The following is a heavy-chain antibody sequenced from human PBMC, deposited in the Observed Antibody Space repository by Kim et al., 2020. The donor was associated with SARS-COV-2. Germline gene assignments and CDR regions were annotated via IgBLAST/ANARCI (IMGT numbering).Heavy chain of an antibody. CDR1: GYTFTGYY. D-gene: IGHD2-15*01. CDR2: INPNSGGT. J-gene: IGHJ2*01. Sequence: ASVKVSCKASGYTFTGYYMHWVRQAPGQGLEWMGWINPNSGGTNYAQKFQGRVTMTRDTSISTAYMELSRLRSDDTAVYYCARDIVGVVAARPSWYFDLWGRGTLVTVSS. V-gene: IGHV1-2*02. CDR3: ARDIVGVVAARPSWYFDL.